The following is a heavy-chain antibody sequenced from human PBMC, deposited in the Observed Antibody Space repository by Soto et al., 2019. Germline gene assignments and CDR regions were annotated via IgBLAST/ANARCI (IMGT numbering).Heavy chain of an antibody. V-gene: IGHV3-33*06. CDR1: GFTFNTYS. CDR2: IWYDGTQK. CDR3: AKENSGRSYYYGMDV. Sequence: PGGSLRLSCEASGFTFNTYSMHWVRQPPGKGLEWLAAIWYDGTQKYYADSVKGRFTISRDNSKKTLYLQMNSLRAEDTAVYYCAKENSGRSYYYGMDVWGQGTTVTVSS. J-gene: IGHJ6*02. D-gene: IGHD5-12*01.